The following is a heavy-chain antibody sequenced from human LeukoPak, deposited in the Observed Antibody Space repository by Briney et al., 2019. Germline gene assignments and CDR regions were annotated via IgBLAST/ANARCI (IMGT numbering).Heavy chain of an antibody. CDR1: GFTFSSYW. CDR2: IKQDGSEK. V-gene: IGHV3-7*01. J-gene: IGHJ6*03. CDR3: AREVNAELPCYMDV. D-gene: IGHD1-26*01. Sequence: TGGSLRLSCAASGFTFSSYWMSWVRQAPGKGLEWVANIKQDGSEKYYVDSVKGRFTIYRDNAKNSLYLQMNSLRAEDTAVYYCAREVNAELPCYMDVWGKGTTVTVSS.